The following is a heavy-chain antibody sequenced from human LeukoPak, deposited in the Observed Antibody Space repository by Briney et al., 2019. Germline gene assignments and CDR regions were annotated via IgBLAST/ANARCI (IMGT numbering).Heavy chain of an antibody. CDR3: AREGQYSSSWPDY. Sequence: ASVKVSCKASGYTFTGYYMHWVRPAPGQGLEWMGWINPNSGGTNYEQKFQGRVTMTRNTSISTDYMELSRLRSDDTAVYYCAREGQYSSSWPDYWGQGTLVTVSS. D-gene: IGHD6-13*01. J-gene: IGHJ4*02. V-gene: IGHV1-2*02. CDR1: GYTFTGYY. CDR2: INPNSGGT.